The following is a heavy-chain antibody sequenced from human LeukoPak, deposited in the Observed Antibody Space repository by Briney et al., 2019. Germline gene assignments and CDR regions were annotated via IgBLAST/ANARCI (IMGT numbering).Heavy chain of an antibody. Sequence: GGSLRLSCAASGFTFSSYSMNWVRQAPGKGLEWVSYISSSSSTIYYADSVKGRFTISRDNAKNSLYLPMNSLRAEDTAVYYCARDTPLARYNWNWGGSLVDYWGQGTLVTVSS. J-gene: IGHJ4*02. CDR3: ARDTPLARYNWNWGGSLVDY. CDR2: ISSSSSTI. D-gene: IGHD1-7*01. V-gene: IGHV3-48*01. CDR1: GFTFSSYS.